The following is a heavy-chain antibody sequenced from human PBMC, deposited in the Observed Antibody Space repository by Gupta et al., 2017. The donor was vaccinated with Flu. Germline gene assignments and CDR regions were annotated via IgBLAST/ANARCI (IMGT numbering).Heavy chain of an antibody. D-gene: IGHD2-21*02. J-gene: IGHJ3*01. CDR3: AKDVTATPLDAFDV. Sequence: QVQLVESGGGVVQPGRSLRLSCAASGFTFSSYGMHWVRQAPGKGLEWVAVISYDGSDKYYADSVKGRFTISRDNSKNTLYLQMNSLRAEDTAVYYCAKDVTATPLDAFDVWGQGTMVSVSS. V-gene: IGHV3-30*18. CDR2: ISYDGSDK. CDR1: GFTFSSYG.